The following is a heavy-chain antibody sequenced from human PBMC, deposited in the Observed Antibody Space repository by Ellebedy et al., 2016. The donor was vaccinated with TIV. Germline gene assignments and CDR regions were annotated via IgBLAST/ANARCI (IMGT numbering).Heavy chain of an antibody. CDR1: GFTVGNNY. J-gene: IGHJ6*02. CDR3: ASSGWGKSYYGMDV. Sequence: GESLKISCAASGFTVGNNYMNWVRQAPGKGLEWVSYISSSSSTIYYADSVKGRFTISRDNAKNSLYLQMNSLRDEDTAVYYCASSGWGKSYYGMDVWGQGTTVTVSS. V-gene: IGHV3-48*02. D-gene: IGHD6-19*01. CDR2: ISSSSSTI.